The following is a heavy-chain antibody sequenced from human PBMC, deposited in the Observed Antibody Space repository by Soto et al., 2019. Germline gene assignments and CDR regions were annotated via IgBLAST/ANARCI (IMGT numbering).Heavy chain of an antibody. Sequence: QVQLVQSGAEVKKPGASVKVSCKASGYTFTSNDINWVRQATGQGFEWMGWMSPKSGDTGYAQKFQGRVTMTRDTSISTAYMELSSLRSEDTAVYYCEGGPPNWGFDFWGQGTLVTVPS. CDR3: EGGPPNWGFDF. CDR1: GYTFTSND. V-gene: IGHV1-8*01. J-gene: IGHJ4*02. CDR2: MSPKSGDT. D-gene: IGHD7-27*01.